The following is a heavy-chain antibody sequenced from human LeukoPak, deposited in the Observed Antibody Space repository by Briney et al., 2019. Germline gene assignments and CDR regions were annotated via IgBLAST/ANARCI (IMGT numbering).Heavy chain of an antibody. Sequence: GSSVKVSCKASGGTFSSYAINWVRQAPGQGLEWMGGIIPIFGTTNYAQKFQGRVTITADKSTSTAYMELSSLRSEDTAVYYCARVFVPLDSDYWGQGTLATVSS. D-gene: IGHD1-14*01. V-gene: IGHV1-69*06. CDR1: GGTFSSYA. J-gene: IGHJ4*02. CDR3: ARVFVPLDSDY. CDR2: IIPIFGTT.